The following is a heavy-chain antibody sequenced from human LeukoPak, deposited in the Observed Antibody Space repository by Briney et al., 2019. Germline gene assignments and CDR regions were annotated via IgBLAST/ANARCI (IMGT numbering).Heavy chain of an antibody. D-gene: IGHD3-10*01. CDR1: GESFNDHY. CDR2: INHLGGT. J-gene: IGHJ4*02. Sequence: SETLSLTCAVYGESFNDHYWNWIRQPPGKGLEWIGEINHLGGTNYNPSLKSRVTMSVDTSKNQFSLKLSSVTAADTAVYYCARESMVRGVSYDYWGQGTLVTVSS. V-gene: IGHV4-34*10. CDR3: ARESMVRGVSYDY.